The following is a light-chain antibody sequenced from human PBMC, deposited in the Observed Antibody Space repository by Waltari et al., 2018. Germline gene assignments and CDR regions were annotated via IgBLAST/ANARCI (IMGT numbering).Light chain of an antibody. Sequence: EIVLTQSPGTLSLSPGERATPSCRASQSLSIYLAWYQQKPGRAPRLLIDHASSRATGVPDRFSGSGSGTDFSLTISRLEPEDFAVYYCQHYVSLPVTFGQGTKVEIK. J-gene: IGKJ1*01. V-gene: IGKV3-20*01. CDR2: HAS. CDR1: QSLSIY. CDR3: QHYVSLPVT.